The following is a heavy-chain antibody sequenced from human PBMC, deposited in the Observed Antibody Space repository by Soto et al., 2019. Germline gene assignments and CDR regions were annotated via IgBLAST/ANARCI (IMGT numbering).Heavy chain of an antibody. D-gene: IGHD4-17*01. J-gene: IGHJ4*02. CDR2: ITAYDGKI. Sequence: GPGVKKTGASVKVSCKASGYTFTTFGINWVRQAPGQGLEWMGCITAYDGKIKYAQNFQGRVTMTIDTPTSTGYLELRGLRSDDTAVYFCARGLTYGDFDFWGQGTLVDVSS. CDR1: GYTFTTFG. V-gene: IGHV1-18*01. CDR3: ARGLTYGDFDF.